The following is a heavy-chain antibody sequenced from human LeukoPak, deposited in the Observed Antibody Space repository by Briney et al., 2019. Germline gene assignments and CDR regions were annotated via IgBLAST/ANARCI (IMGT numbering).Heavy chain of an antibody. CDR2: IYFNGGT. V-gene: IGHV4-4*08. CDR1: GASLSPHY. J-gene: IGHJ4*02. D-gene: IGHD3-10*01. CDR3: ARGGSITMVHFDY. Sequence: SETLSLTCSVSGASLSPHYWSWVRQAPGKGLEWIGYIYFNGGTNYNPSLKSRVTISVDTSKNQFSLKLSSVTAADTAVYYCARGGSITMVHFDYWGQGTLVTVSS.